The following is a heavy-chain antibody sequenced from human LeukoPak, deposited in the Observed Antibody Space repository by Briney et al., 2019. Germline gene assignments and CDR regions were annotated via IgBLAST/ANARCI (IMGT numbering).Heavy chain of an antibody. CDR1: GFTFSNYG. V-gene: IGHV3-33*01. Sequence: PGGSLRLSCAASGFTFSNYGMHWVRQAPGKGLEWVAVIWYDGSNKYYGDSVKGRFTISRDNSKNTVYLQMDSLRAEDTAVYYCARGTHQSSLLFDYWGQGTLVTVSS. D-gene: IGHD2-15*01. J-gene: IGHJ4*02. CDR3: ARGTHQSSLLFDY. CDR2: IWYDGSNK.